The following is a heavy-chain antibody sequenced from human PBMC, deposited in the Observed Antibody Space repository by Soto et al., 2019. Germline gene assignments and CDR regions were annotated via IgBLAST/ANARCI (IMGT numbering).Heavy chain of an antibody. CDR2: SYYSGST. D-gene: IGHD1-7*01. V-gene: IGHV4-39*01. Sequence: XETLSLPCTVSGGSISSRRYYWGWIRQPPGKGLEWIGSSYYSGSTYYNPSLKSRVTISVDTSKNQFSLKLSSVTTADTAVYYCARFHFITGTTYYDDWGQGTLVTVSS. J-gene: IGHJ4*02. CDR3: ARFHFITGTTYYDD. CDR1: GGSISSRRYY.